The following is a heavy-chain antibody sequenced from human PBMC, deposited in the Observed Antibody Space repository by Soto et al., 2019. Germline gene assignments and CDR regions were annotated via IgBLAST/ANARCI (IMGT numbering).Heavy chain of an antibody. CDR2: ISYDGSNK. CDR3: ARTLWRGVQKGYFDY. J-gene: IGHJ4*02. Sequence: QVQLVESGGGVVQPGRSLRLSCAASGFTFSSYAMHWVRQAPGKGLEWVAVISYDGSNKYYADSVKGRFTISRDNSKNTLYLQMNSLRAEDTAVYYRARTLWRGVQKGYFDYWGQGTLVTVSS. D-gene: IGHD3-10*01. V-gene: IGHV3-30-3*01. CDR1: GFTFSSYA.